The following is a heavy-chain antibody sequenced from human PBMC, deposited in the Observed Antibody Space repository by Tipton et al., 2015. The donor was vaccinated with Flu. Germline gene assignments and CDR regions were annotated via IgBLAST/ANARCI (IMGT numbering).Heavy chain of an antibody. Sequence: LRLSCTVSGGSISSSSYYWGWIRQPPGKGLEWIGSIYYSGSTYYNPSLKSRVTISVDTSKNQFSLKLSSVTAADTAVYYCASGTMVRGVIPRAFDIWGQGTMVTVSS. D-gene: IGHD3-10*01. CDR1: GGSISSSSYY. J-gene: IGHJ3*02. V-gene: IGHV4-39*01. CDR2: IYYSGST. CDR3: ASGTMVRGVIPRAFDI.